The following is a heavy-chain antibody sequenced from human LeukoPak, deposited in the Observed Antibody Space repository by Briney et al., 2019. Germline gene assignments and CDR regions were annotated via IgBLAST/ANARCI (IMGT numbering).Heavy chain of an antibody. CDR3: AKVAGYSYGGAFDI. Sequence: GGTLRLSCAASGFTFSAYGMTWVRQAPGKGLEWFSYISSSSSRIYYADSVKGRFTISRDNAKNSLYLQMNSLRAEDMALYYCAKVAGYSYGGAFDIWGQGTMVTVSS. D-gene: IGHD5-18*01. CDR1: GFTFSAYG. CDR2: ISSSSSRI. V-gene: IGHV3-48*04. J-gene: IGHJ3*02.